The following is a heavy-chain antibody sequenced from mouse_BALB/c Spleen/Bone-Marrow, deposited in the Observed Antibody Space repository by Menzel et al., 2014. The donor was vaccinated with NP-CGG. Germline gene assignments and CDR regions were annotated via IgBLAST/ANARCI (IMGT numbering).Heavy chain of an antibody. CDR3: ARRVPFAY. CDR2: ILPGSGST. CDR1: GYTFSSYW. J-gene: IGHJ3*01. V-gene: IGHV1-9*01. Sequence: QVQLQHSGAELMKPGASVKISCKATGYTFSSYWIEWVKQRPGHGLEWIGEILPGSGSTNYNEKFKGKATFTADTSSNTAYMQLSSLTSEDSAVYYCARRVPFAYWGQGTLVTVSA.